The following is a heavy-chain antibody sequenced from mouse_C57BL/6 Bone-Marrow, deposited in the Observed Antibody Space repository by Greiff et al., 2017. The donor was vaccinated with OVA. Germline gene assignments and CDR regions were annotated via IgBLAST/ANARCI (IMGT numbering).Heavy chain of an antibody. CDR2: IHPNSGST. Sequence: QVQLKQPGAELVKPGASVKLSCKASGYTFTSYWMHWVKQRPGQGLEWIGMIHPNSGSTNYNEKFKSKATLTVDKSSSTAYMQLSSLTSEDSAVYYCVIYDGYYVAAYWGQGTLVTVSA. V-gene: IGHV1-64*01. CDR3: VIYDGYYVAAY. D-gene: IGHD2-3*01. J-gene: IGHJ3*01. CDR1: GYTFTSYW.